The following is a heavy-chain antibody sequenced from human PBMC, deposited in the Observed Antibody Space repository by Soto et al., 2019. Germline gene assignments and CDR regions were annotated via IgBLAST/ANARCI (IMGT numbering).Heavy chain of an antibody. CDR2: ISYDGSNK. CDR1: GFTFSSYA. J-gene: IGHJ5*02. V-gene: IGHV3-30-3*01. Sequence: QVQLVESGGGVVQPGRSLRLSCAASGFTFSSYAMHWVRQAPGKGLEWVAVISYDGSNKYYADSVKGRFTISRDNSKNTLYLKMNSLRAEDTAVYYGARNYYDRSGYYYLWGQGTLVTVSS. CDR3: ARNYYDRSGYYYL. D-gene: IGHD3-22*01.